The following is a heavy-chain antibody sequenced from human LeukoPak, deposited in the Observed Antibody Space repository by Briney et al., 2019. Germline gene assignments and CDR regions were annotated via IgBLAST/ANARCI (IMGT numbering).Heavy chain of an antibody. D-gene: IGHD6-13*01. CDR3: AKASYSSSWPDY. Sequence: GGSLRLSCAASGFTVSSNYMSWVRQAPGKGLEWVSVIYSGGSTYYADSVKGRFTISRDNSKNTLYLQMNSLRAEDTAVYYCAKASYSSSWPDYWGQGTLVTVSS. V-gene: IGHV3-66*01. CDR2: IYSGGST. J-gene: IGHJ4*02. CDR1: GFTVSSNY.